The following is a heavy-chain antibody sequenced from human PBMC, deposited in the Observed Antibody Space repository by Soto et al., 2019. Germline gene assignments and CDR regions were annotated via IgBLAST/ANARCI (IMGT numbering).Heavy chain of an antibody. Sequence: QVQLVQSGAEVKKPGSSVKVSCKPSGGTFSSYAFTWVRQAPGQGLEWIGKIIPILGVAQYAHKFQGRVTITADKSTSTAYMELSILRSEDTAVYYCARGYDSSGYYHYWGQGTLVAVSS. CDR1: GGTFSSYA. V-gene: IGHV1-69*02. D-gene: IGHD3-22*01. CDR3: ARGYDSSGYYHY. CDR2: IIPILGVA. J-gene: IGHJ4*02.